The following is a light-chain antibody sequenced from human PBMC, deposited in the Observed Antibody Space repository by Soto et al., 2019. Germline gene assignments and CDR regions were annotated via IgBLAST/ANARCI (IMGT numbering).Light chain of an antibody. CDR3: QQYNNWPPWT. CDR1: QSVSSN. J-gene: IGKJ1*01. CDR2: GAS. Sequence: EKALTQSPVTLSLSPGERATLSCRASQSVSSNLAWYQQRPGQAPRLLIYGASTRASGVPDRFSGSGSGTDFTLTISSLQSEDFAVYYCQQYNNWPPWTFGQGTKVEIK. V-gene: IGKV3-15*01.